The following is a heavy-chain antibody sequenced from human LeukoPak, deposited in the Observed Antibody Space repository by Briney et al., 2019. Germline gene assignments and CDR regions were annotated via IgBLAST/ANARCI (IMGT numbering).Heavy chain of an antibody. D-gene: IGHD2-2*01. CDR1: GDSFTNYW. CDR3: ARRTSSNMFDY. V-gene: IGHV5-10-1*01. CDR2: IDPSDSYT. Sequence: GESLKISSKGSGDSFTNYWISWVRQMPGKGMEWMGRIDPSDSYTNYSPSFQGHVTISADKSISTAYLQWSSLKASDTAMYYCARRTSSNMFDYWGQGTLVTVSS. J-gene: IGHJ4*02.